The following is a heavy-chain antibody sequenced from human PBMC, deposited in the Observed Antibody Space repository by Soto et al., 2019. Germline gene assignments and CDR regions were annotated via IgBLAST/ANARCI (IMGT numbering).Heavy chain of an antibody. D-gene: IGHD2-2*01. CDR1: GFTFTSSA. CDR3: ARAYGIVVVPAARGHDAFDI. J-gene: IGHJ3*02. V-gene: IGHV1-58*01. Sequence: SVKVSCKASGFTFTSSAAQWVRQARGQRLEWIGWIVVGSGNTNYAQKFQERVTITRDTSISTAYMELSRLRSDDTAVYYCARAYGIVVVPAARGHDAFDIWGQGTMVTVSS. CDR2: IVVGSGNT.